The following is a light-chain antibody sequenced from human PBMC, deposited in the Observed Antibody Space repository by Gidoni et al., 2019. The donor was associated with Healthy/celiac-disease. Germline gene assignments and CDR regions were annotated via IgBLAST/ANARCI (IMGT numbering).Light chain of an antibody. J-gene: IGLJ3*02. CDR1: SLRSYY. V-gene: IGLV3-19*01. CDR3: NSRDSSGNQWV. CDR2: GKN. Sequence: SSELTQDPAVSVALGQTVRITCQGDSLRSYYASWYQQKPGQAPVRVIYGKNNRPSGIPDRFSGSSSGNTASLTSTGAQAEDEADYYCNSRDSSGNQWVFGGGTKLTVL.